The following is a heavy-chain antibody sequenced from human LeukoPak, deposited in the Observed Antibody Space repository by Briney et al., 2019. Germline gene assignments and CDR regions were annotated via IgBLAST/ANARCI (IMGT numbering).Heavy chain of an antibody. J-gene: IGHJ4*02. CDR3: ARVRGSSSWFIDY. CDR2: IRYDGSNK. CDR1: GFTFSSYG. Sequence: PGGSLRLSCAASGFTFSSYGMHWVRQAPGKGLEWVAFIRYDGSNKYYADSVKGRFTISRDNSKNTLYLQMNSLRAEDTALYYCARVRGSSSWFIDYWGQGTLVTVSS. D-gene: IGHD6-13*01. V-gene: IGHV3-30*02.